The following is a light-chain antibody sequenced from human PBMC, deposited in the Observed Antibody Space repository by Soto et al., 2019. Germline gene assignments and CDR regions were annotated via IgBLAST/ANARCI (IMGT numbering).Light chain of an antibody. CDR3: SSYTSSSTPYCV. Sequence: QSGLTQPAAVSGSPGQSITISCTGTSSDVGGYNYVSWYQQHPGKAPKLMIYDVSNRPSGVSNRFSGSKSGNTASLTISGLQAEDEADYYCSSYTSSSTPYCVFGTGTKVTVL. CDR2: DVS. J-gene: IGLJ1*01. V-gene: IGLV2-14*01. CDR1: SSDVGGYNY.